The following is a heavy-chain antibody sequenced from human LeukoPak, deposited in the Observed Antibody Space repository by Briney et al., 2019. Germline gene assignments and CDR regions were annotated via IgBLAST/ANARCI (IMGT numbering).Heavy chain of an antibody. D-gene: IGHD3-10*01. CDR2: INHSGST. J-gene: IGHJ2*01. CDR1: GGSFSGYY. Sequence: PSETLSLTCAVYGGSFSGYYWSWIRQPPGKGLEWIGEINHSGSTNYNPSLKSRVTISVDTSKNQFSLKLTSVTAADTAAYYCARLRGAGSWYFDLWGRGTLVTVSS. V-gene: IGHV4-34*01. CDR3: ARLRGAGSWYFDL.